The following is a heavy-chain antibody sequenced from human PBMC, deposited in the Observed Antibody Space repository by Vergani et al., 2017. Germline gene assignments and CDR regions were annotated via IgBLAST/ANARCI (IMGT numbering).Heavy chain of an antibody. J-gene: IGHJ4*02. CDR2: ISSSGSTT. V-gene: IGHV3-48*04. Sequence: EVQLVESGGGLVQPGGSLRLSCAASGFTFSSYSMNWVRQAPGKGLEWVSSISSSGSTTYYADSVKGRFTISRDNAKNSLYLQMNSLRAEDTAVYYCARVGYDFWSGYLPRWGQGTLVTVSS. CDR1: GFTFSSYS. D-gene: IGHD3-3*01. CDR3: ARVGYDFWSGYLPR.